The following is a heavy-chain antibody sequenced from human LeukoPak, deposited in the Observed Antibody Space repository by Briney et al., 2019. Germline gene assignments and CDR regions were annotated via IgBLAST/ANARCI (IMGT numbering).Heavy chain of an antibody. D-gene: IGHD6-19*01. CDR3: ARDPGQLAVAGPVDYYYYYMDV. Sequence: SETLSLTCTVSGGSISSYYWSWIRQPPGKGLEWIGYIYYSGSTNYNPSLKSRVTISVDTSKNQFSLKLSSVTAADTAVYYCARDPGQLAVAGPVDYYYYYMDVWGKGTTVTVSS. J-gene: IGHJ6*03. CDR1: GGSISSYY. CDR2: IYYSGST. V-gene: IGHV4-59*01.